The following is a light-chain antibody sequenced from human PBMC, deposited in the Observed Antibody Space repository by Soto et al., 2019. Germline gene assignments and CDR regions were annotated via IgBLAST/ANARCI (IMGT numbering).Light chain of an antibody. V-gene: IGKV3-11*01. J-gene: IGKJ5*01. CDR3: QQRSNWPT. Sequence: EIVLTQSPATLSLSPVERATLSCGASQSVSSSYLAWYQQKPGQAPRLLIYDASNRATGIPARFSGSGSGTDFTLTISSLEPEDFAVYYCQQRSNWPTFGQGTRLEIK. CDR2: DAS. CDR1: QSVSSSY.